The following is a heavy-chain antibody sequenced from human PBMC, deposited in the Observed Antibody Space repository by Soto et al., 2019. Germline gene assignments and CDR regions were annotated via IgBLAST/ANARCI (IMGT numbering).Heavy chain of an antibody. CDR1: GFELSNTW. D-gene: IGHD3-3*01. J-gene: IGHJ4*02. V-gene: IGHV3-74*01. Sequence: GGSMRLSSAASGFELSNTWIHWVRKVPGKGLVWVSRINSDGSSITYADSVKGRFTISRDNAKNTLYLQMSSLRVEDTAVYYCAKDWYYTIDYWGQGTPVTVSS. CDR3: AKDWYYTIDY. CDR2: INSDGSSI.